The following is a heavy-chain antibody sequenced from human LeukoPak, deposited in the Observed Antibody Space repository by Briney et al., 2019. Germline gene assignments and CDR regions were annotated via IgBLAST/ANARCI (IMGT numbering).Heavy chain of an antibody. D-gene: IGHD2-2*01. CDR2: IYYSGST. Sequence: SETLSLTCTVSGGSISSSSYYWGWIRQPPGKGLEWIGSIYYSGSTYYNPSLKSRVTISVDTSKNQFSLKLSSVTAADTAVYYCARGGVVPAGLIHYWGQGTLVTVSS. CDR1: GGSISSSSYY. J-gene: IGHJ4*02. V-gene: IGHV4-39*01. CDR3: ARGGVVPAGLIHY.